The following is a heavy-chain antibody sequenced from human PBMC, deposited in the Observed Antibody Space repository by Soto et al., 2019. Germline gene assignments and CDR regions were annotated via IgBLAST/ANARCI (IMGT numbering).Heavy chain of an antibody. J-gene: IGHJ6*02. CDR2: ISGSGGST. Sequence: GGSLRLSCATSGFTFSSYAMSWVRQAPGKGLEWVSAISGSGGSTYYADSVKGRFTISRDNSKNTLYLQMNSLRAEDTAVYYCAKDGRILSYYYYYGMDVWGQGTTVTVSS. CDR3: AKDGRILSYYYYYGMDV. CDR1: GFTFSSYA. V-gene: IGHV3-23*01.